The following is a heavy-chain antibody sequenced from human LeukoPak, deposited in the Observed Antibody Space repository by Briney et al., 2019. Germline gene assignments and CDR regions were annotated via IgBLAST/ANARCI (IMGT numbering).Heavy chain of an antibody. CDR1: GYTFTSYD. CDR3: ARALRYFDWLLGPRYYMDV. J-gene: IGHJ6*03. Sequence: ASVKVSCKASGYTFTSYDINWVRQATGQGLEWMGWMNPNSGNTGYAQKFQGRVTMTRNTSISTAYMELSSLRSEDTAVYYCARALRYFDWLLGPRYYMDVWGKGTTVTISS. D-gene: IGHD3-9*01. CDR2: MNPNSGNT. V-gene: IGHV1-8*01.